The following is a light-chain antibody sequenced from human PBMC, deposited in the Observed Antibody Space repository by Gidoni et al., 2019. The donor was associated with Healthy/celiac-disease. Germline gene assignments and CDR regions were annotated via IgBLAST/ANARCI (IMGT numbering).Light chain of an antibody. CDR3: QQNNNRPPS. V-gene: IGKV3-15*01. CDR2: GAS. CDR1: QSVSSN. J-gene: IGKJ2*03. Sequence: IVLSPSPATLSVSPGERATLPCRASQSVSSNLAWYQQKPGQAPRLLIYGASTRATGIPARFSGSGSGTEFTLTISSLQSEDFAVYYCQQNNNRPPSFGQGTKVEIK.